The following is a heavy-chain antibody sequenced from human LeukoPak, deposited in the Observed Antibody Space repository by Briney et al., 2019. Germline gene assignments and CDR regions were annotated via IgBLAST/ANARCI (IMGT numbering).Heavy chain of an antibody. D-gene: IGHD6-19*01. V-gene: IGHV3-23*01. CDR3: AKDIDWLAFED. J-gene: IGHJ4*02. Sequence: GGSLRLSCAASGYTFNIYGMNWVRQAPGNGPEWVSGIGPRGDKTYYADSVKGRFTISRDKSENTVYLQMNSLRVKDTALYYCAKDIDWLAFEDWGQGTLATVSS. CDR1: GYTFNIYG. CDR2: IGPRGDKT.